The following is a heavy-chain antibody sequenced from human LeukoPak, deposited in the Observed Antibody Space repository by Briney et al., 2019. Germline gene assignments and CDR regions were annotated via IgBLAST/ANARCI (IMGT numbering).Heavy chain of an antibody. CDR2: INWNGGST. Sequence: GGSLRLSCAASGFTFDDYGMSWVRQAPGKGLEWVSGINWNGGSTGYADSVKGRFTISRDNAKNSLYLQMNSLRAEDTAVYYCASGDSSGYYPIEDYWGQGTLVTVSS. CDR1: GFTFDDYG. J-gene: IGHJ4*02. CDR3: ASGDSSGYYPIEDY. V-gene: IGHV3-20*04. D-gene: IGHD3-22*01.